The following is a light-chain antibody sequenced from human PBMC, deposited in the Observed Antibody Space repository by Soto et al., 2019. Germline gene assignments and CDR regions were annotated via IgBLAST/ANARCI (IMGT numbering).Light chain of an antibody. J-gene: IGLJ2*01. CDR3: NSYTSTSTHVV. CDR1: VSDIGGYNY. CDR2: EVS. V-gene: IGLV2-14*01. Sequence: QSALTQPASVSGSPGQSITISCTGTVSDIGGYNYVSWYQQHPGKAPKLMIYEVSNRPSGVSNRFSGSKSGNTASLTISGLQAEDEADYYCNSYTSTSTHVVFGGGTKVTVL.